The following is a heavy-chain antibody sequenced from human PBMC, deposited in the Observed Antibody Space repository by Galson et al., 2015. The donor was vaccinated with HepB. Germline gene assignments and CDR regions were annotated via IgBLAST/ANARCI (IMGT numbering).Heavy chain of an antibody. Sequence: SLRLSCAASGFTVSSNYMSWVRQAPGKGLEWVSVIYNGGSTYYADSVKGRFTISRDNSKNTLYLQMNSLRAEDTAVYYCARDRRGQLAPDDAFDIWGQGTMVTVSS. CDR3: ARDRRGQLAPDDAFDI. CDR2: IYNGGST. V-gene: IGHV3-53*01. J-gene: IGHJ3*02. CDR1: GFTVSSNY. D-gene: IGHD6-13*01.